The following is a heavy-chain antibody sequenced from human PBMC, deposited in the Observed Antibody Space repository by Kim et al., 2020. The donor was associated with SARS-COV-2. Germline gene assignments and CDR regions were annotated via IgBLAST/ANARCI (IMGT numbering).Heavy chain of an antibody. J-gene: IGHJ6*02. D-gene: IGHD6-19*01. CDR2: IYSGGST. CDR1: GFTVSSNY. Sequence: GGSLRLSCAASGFTVSSNYMSWVRQAPGKGLEWVSVIYSGGSTYYADSVKGRFTISRDNSKNTLYLQMNSLRAEDTAVYYCARDHIALQWPPYYYYGVDVWGQGTTVTVSS. V-gene: IGHV3-66*01. CDR3: ARDHIALQWPPYYYYGVDV.